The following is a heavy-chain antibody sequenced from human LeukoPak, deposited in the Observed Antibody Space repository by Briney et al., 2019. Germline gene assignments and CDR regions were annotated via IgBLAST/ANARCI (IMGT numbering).Heavy chain of an antibody. V-gene: IGHV5-51*01. CDR3: ARGIAPDLRNAFDI. D-gene: IGHD6-13*01. J-gene: IGHJ3*02. CDR2: IYPGDSDT. CDR1: GYSFISYW. Sequence: GESLKISCKGSGYSFISYWIGWVRQMPGKGLEWMGIIYPGDSDTRYSPSFQGQVTISADKSSTAYLQWSSLEVSDTAMYYCARGIAPDLRNAFDIWGQGTMVTVSS.